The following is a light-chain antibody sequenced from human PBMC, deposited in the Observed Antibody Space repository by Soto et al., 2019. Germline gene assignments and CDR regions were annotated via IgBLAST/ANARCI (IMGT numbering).Light chain of an antibody. J-gene: IGKJ5*01. CDR1: QSVLYSSNNENA. CDR2: RAS. CDR3: QQYYTGIA. V-gene: IGKV4-1*01. Sequence: DIVIAQSPDTLAVSLGETATVNCKSRQSVLYSSNNENAVAWYQQKAGQRTKRLIYRASIRESGVPDRFGGSGSRKDFPLTSSRQPAEDVAVYYCQQYYTGIAVGQGTRLEIK.